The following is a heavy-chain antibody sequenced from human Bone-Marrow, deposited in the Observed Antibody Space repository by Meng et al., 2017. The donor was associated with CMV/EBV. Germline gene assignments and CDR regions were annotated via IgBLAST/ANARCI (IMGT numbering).Heavy chain of an antibody. Sequence: GVLKISCAASGFTFSSYSMNWVRQAPGKGLEWVSSISSSSSYIYYADSVKGRFTISRDNAKNSLYLQMNSLRAEDTAVYYCARSRYSEEQQLVFDYWGQGTLVTVSS. V-gene: IGHV3-21*01. CDR3: ARSRYSEEQQLVFDY. D-gene: IGHD6-13*01. J-gene: IGHJ4*02. CDR1: GFTFSSYS. CDR2: ISSSSSYI.